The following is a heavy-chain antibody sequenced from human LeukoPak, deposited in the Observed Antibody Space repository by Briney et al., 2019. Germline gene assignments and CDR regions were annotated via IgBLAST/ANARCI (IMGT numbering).Heavy chain of an antibody. V-gene: IGHV4-59*08. CDR2: IYYSGST. J-gene: IGHJ6*02. CDR1: GGSISSYY. Sequence: PSETLSLTCTVSGGSISSYYWSWIRQPPGKGLEWIGYIYYSGSTNYNPSLNSRVTISVDTSKNQFSLKLSSVTAADTAVYYCAGTHWDSYYYYGMDVWGQGTTVTVSS. CDR3: AGTHWDSYYYYGMDV. D-gene: IGHD1-7*01.